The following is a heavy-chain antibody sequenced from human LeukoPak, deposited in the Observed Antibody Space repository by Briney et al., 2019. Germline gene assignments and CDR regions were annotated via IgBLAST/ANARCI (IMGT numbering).Heavy chain of an antibody. J-gene: IGHJ4*02. CDR1: GITFTTHA. V-gene: IGHV3-30*04. CDR2: ISYDGSNK. Sequence: GSLRLSCVASGITFTTHAMNWGRLAPGKGLEWVALISYDGSNKYYADSVKGRFTISRDNSKNTLYLQMNSLRPDDMAVYYCARAPRWIQLWLDYWGQGTLVTVSS. CDR3: ARAPRWIQLWLDY. D-gene: IGHD5-18*01.